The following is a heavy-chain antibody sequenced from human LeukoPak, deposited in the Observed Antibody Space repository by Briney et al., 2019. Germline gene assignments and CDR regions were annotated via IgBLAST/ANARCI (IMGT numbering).Heavy chain of an antibody. CDR3: ASQRRYYRNFDY. V-gene: IGHV4-34*01. CDR2: IHHSGST. J-gene: IGHJ4*02. CDR1: GGSFSDYY. Sequence: SETLSLTCAVYGGSFSDYYWSWIRQPPGKGLEWIGEIHHSGSTSYNPSLKSRVTISVDTSKNQFSLKLSSVTAADTAVYYCASQRRYYRNFDYWGQGTLVTVSS. D-gene: IGHD3-22*01.